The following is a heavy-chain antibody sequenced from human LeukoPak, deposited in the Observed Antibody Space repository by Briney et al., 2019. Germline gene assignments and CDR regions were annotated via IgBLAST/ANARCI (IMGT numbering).Heavy chain of an antibody. V-gene: IGHV4-59*08. Sequence: PSETLSLTCTVSGGSISSHFWSWIRQPPGKGLEWIAYIYYSGSTDYSGSTDYNPSLKSRVTISVDTSKKQFSLKLSSVTAGDTVVYYCARQTMTTADAFDIWGQGTMVTVSS. D-gene: IGHD4-17*01. CDR2: IYYSGSTDYSGST. CDR1: GGSISSHF. J-gene: IGHJ3*02. CDR3: ARQTMTTADAFDI.